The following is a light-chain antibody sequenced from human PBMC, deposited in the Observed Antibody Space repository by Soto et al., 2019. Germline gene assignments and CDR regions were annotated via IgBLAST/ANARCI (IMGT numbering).Light chain of an antibody. CDR2: ANN. Sequence: NFMLTQPHSVSESPGKTVTISCTRSSGSIASNSVQWYQQRPGRAPTTLIFANNLRPSGVPDRFSGSIDSPSNSASLSISGLKTEDEADYYCQSYDGSIVVFGGGTKLTVL. V-gene: IGLV6-57*04. CDR3: QSYDGSIVV. CDR1: SGSIASNS. J-gene: IGLJ2*01.